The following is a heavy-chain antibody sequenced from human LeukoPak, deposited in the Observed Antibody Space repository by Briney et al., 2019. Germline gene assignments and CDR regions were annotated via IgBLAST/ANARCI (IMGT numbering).Heavy chain of an antibody. J-gene: IGHJ5*01. Sequence: PGGSLRLSCAGSGFSVSNYYMNWVRQAPGKGLEWVSLIRDSGETFYADSVKGRFTISRDNSKNTVYLQMNRLRVEDTAVYFCGRDRAVTQVWVEFDSWGQGTLVTVSS. CDR2: IRDSGET. CDR1: GFSVSNYY. CDR3: GRDRAVTQVWVEFDS. D-gene: IGHD3-16*01. V-gene: IGHV3-66*03.